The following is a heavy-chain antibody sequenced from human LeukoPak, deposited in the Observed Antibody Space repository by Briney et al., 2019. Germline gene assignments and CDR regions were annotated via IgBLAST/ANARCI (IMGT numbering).Heavy chain of an antibody. CDR2: IGISSNKI. J-gene: IGHJ6*02. D-gene: IGHD6-19*01. CDR3: ARGTPSSSGWLYYGMDV. V-gene: IGHV3-21*01. Sequence: PGGSLRLSCAASGFTLRSYTMNWVRQAPGKGLEWVSSIGISSNKIYYADSVKGRFIISRDNAKNSVYLQMNSLRAEDTAVYYCARGTPSSSGWLYYGMDVWGQGTTVTVSS. CDR1: GFTLRSYT.